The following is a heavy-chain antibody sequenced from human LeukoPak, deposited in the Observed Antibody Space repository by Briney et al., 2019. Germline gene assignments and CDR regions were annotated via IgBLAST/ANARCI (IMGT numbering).Heavy chain of an antibody. V-gene: IGHV4-38-2*02. Sequence: KPSETLSLTCTVSGYSISSGYYWGWIRQPPGKGLEWIGSIYHSGSTYYNPSLKSRVTISVDTSKNQFSLKLSSVTAADTAVYYCARLYYYDSSAYYFPYYYFDYWGQGTLVTVSS. CDR2: IYHSGST. J-gene: IGHJ4*02. CDR1: GYSISSGYY. CDR3: ARLYYYDSSAYYFPYYYFDY. D-gene: IGHD3-22*01.